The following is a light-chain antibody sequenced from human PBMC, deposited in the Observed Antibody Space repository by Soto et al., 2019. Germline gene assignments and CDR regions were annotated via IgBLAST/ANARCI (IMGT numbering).Light chain of an antibody. CDR2: VAS. CDR1: QSVGSN. J-gene: IGKJ2*01. CDR3: QQYINWHVT. V-gene: IGKV3-15*01. Sequence: EIVMTQTPAALSVSPGERATLYCRASQSVGSNLTWYQQKPGQGPRLLIYVASTRATGIPARFSGSGSGTDFTLTISSLQSEDSAVYYCQQYINWHVTFGQGTKVDIK.